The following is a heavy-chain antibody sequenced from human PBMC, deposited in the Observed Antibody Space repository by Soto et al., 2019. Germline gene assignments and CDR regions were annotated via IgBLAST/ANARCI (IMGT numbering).Heavy chain of an antibody. J-gene: IGHJ5*02. Sequence: LLLQSGAELKKPGASVKISCKASGYSFSTYDISWLRQAPGQGPEWMGRISPKNGNTNYAQNFQDRVTMTADTSSSTAYMELRGLRSDDTAKYYCATSYDSRFDPWGQATLVTVSS. CDR1: GYSFSTYD. CDR2: ISPKNGNT. CDR3: ATSYDSRFDP. V-gene: IGHV1-18*04. D-gene: IGHD3-3*01.